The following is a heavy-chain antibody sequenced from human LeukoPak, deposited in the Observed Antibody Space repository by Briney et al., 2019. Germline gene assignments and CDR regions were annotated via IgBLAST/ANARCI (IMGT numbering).Heavy chain of an antibody. D-gene: IGHD1-26*01. V-gene: IGHV2-5*02. CDR2: IYSDVDK. CDR3: AHRPRSGNYLGSYYFDY. CDR1: GFSLSTSGVG. Sequence: ESGPTLVKPTQTLTLTCTFSGFSLSTSGVGVGWIRQPPGKALEWLALIYSDVDKRYSPSLKSRLTITKDTTKNKVVLTMTNMDPVDTATYYCAHRPRSGNYLGSYYFDYWGQGTLVTVSS. J-gene: IGHJ4*02.